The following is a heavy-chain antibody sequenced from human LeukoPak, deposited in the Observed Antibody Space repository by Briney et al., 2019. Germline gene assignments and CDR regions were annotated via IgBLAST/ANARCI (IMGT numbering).Heavy chain of an antibody. Sequence: GGSLRLSCAASGFTFSSYWMSWVRQAPGRGLEWVANIKQDGSEKHYVDSVKGRFTISRDNAKKSLFLHMNSLRVEDTAVYYCARGSEYTSSTNYYFDYWGQGTLVTVSS. J-gene: IGHJ4*02. CDR2: IKQDGSEK. V-gene: IGHV3-7*01. CDR1: GFTFSSYW. D-gene: IGHD6-6*01. CDR3: ARGSEYTSSTNYYFDY.